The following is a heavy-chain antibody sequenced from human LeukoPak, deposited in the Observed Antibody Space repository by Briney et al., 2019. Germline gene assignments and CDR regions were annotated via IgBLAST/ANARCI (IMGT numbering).Heavy chain of an antibody. D-gene: IGHD5-24*01. CDR3: ARTGGRDGYGFDY. J-gene: IGHJ4*02. CDR1: GFTFSSYA. Sequence: PGGSLRLSCAASGFTFSSYAMSWVRQAPGKGLEWVSAISGSGGSTYYADSVKGRFTISRDNSKNTLYLQMNSLRAEDTAVYYCARTGGRDGYGFDYWGQGTLVTVSP. CDR2: ISGSGGST. V-gene: IGHV3-23*01.